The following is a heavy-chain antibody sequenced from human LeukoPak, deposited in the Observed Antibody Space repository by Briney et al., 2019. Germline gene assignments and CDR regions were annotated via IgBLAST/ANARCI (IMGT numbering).Heavy chain of an antibody. CDR3: ASRGGSSWFIDY. V-gene: IGHV4-39*01. D-gene: IGHD6-13*01. J-gene: IGHJ4*02. CDR2: IYYSGST. Sequence: SETLSLTCTVSGCSISSSCYYWGWIRQPPGTGLEWIGSIYYSGSTYYNPSLKSRVTISVDTSKNQFSLKLSSVTAADTAVYYCASRGGSSWFIDYWGQGTLVTVSS. CDR1: GCSISSSCYY.